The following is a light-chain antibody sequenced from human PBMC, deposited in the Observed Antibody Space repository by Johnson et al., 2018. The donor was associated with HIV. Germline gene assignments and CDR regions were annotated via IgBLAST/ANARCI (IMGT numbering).Light chain of an antibody. V-gene: IGLV1-51*02. J-gene: IGLJ1*01. Sequence: QSMLTQPPSVSAAPGQKVTISCSGSSSNIGNNYVSWYQQLPGTAPKLLIYEKNKRPSGIPARFSGSKSGTSATLGITGLQTGDEADYYCGTWDNSLSNGGVFGTGTKVTVL. CDR2: EKN. CDR3: GTWDNSLSNGGV. CDR1: SSNIGNNY.